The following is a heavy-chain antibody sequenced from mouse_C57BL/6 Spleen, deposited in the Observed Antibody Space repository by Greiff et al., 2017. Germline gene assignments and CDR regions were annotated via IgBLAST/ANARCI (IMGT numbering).Heavy chain of an antibody. CDR3: ARPCDDGYYGFAY. D-gene: IGHD2-3*01. Sequence: VQLQQSGPGLVAPSQSLSITCTVSGFSLTSYGVHWVRQPPGKGLEWLVVIWSDGSTTYNSALKSRLSISKDNSKSQVFLKMNSLQTDDTARYYCARPCDDGYYGFAYWGQGTLVTVSA. V-gene: IGHV2-6*03. CDR1: GFSLTSYG. J-gene: IGHJ3*01. CDR2: IWSDGST.